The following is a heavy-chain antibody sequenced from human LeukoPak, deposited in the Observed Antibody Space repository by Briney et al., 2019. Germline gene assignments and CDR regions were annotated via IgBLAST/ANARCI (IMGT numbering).Heavy chain of an antibody. CDR2: ISSSSSTI. J-gene: IGHJ4*02. Sequence: GGSLKLSCAASGFTFSSYSMNWVRQAPGKVLEWVSYISSSSSTIYYADSVKGRFTISRDNAKNSLYLQMNSLRAEDTAVYYCARAPILAGYCSSTTCHGPYWGQGTLVTVST. D-gene: IGHD2-2*01. V-gene: IGHV3-48*01. CDR3: ARAPILAGYCSSTTCHGPY. CDR1: GFTFSSYS.